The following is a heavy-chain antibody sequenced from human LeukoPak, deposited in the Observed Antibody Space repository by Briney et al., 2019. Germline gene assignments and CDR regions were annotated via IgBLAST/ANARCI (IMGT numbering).Heavy chain of an antibody. D-gene: IGHD2-8*01. CDR3: AKDRFDCTNGVVYYFDY. Sequence: GSLRLSCAASGFTFSSYGMHWVRQAPGKGLEWVAVISYDGSNKYYADSVKGRFTISRDNSKNTLYLQMNSLRAEDTAVYYCAKDRFDCTNGVVYYFDYWGQGTLVTVSS. CDR2: ISYDGSNK. J-gene: IGHJ4*02. V-gene: IGHV3-30*18. CDR1: GFTFSSYG.